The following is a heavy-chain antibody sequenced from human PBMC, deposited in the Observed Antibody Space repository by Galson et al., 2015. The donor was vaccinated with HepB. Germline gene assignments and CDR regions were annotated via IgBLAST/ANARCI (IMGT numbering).Heavy chain of an antibody. CDR1: GFTFSSYA. V-gene: IGHV3-30-3*01. J-gene: IGHJ3*02. D-gene: IGHD3-22*01. Sequence: SLRLSCAASGFTFSSYAMHWVRQAPGKGLEWVAVISYDGSNKYYADSVKGRFTISRDNSKNTLYLQMNSLRAEDTAVYYCARDRRSYYDSSGYYYADAFDIWGQGTMVTVSS. CDR2: ISYDGSNK. CDR3: ARDRRSYYDSSGYYYADAFDI.